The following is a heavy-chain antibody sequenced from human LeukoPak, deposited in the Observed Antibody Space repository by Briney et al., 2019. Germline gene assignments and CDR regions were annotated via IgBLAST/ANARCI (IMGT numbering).Heavy chain of an antibody. V-gene: IGHV4-39*07. J-gene: IGHJ4*02. D-gene: IGHD4-17*01. CDR1: SGSLTSGHNY. CDR2: IFYSGTT. CDR3: TREENYGDYPRTVILDY. Sequence: SETLSLTCTVSSGSLTSGHNYWGWIRQAPGTGLEWIGSIFYSGTTYYNPSLKSRVTMSIDTSKHQFSLNLISVTAADTAVYFCTREENYGDYPRTVILDYWGQGVLVTVSS.